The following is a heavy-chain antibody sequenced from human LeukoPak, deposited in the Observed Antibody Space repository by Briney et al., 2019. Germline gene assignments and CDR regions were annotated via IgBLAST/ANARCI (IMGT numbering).Heavy chain of an antibody. V-gene: IGHV3-23*01. CDR1: RFTVSSNY. Sequence: GGSLRLSCAASRFTVSSNYMSWVRQAPGKGLEWVSAISGSGGSTYYADSVKGRFTISRDNSKNTLYLQMNSLRAEDTAVYYCAKDHGYGGFYWYFDLWGRGTLVTVSS. CDR2: ISGSGGST. D-gene: IGHD5-12*01. J-gene: IGHJ2*01. CDR3: AKDHGYGGFYWYFDL.